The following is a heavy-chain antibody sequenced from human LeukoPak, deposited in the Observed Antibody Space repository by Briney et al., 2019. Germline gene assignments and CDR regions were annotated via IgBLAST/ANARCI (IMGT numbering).Heavy chain of an antibody. J-gene: IGHJ5*02. CDR1: GFTFSSYG. CDR3: ARERAS. V-gene: IGHV3-30*02. Sequence: GGSLRLSCAASGFTFSSYGMHWVRQAPGRGLEWVAFIRYDESTKFYADSVKGRFTISRDNSKNTLYLQMNSLRAEDTAVYYCARERASWGQGTLVTVSS. CDR2: IRYDESTK.